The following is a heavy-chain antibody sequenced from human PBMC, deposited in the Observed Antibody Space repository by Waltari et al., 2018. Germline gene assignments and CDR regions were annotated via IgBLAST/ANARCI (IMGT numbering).Heavy chain of an antibody. V-gene: IGHV4-59*01. CDR1: GGSISGYY. Sequence: QVQLQESGPGLVKHSETLSLTCTVSGGSISGYYWTGIRHPPGKGLEWIVYIYYSVRTNYNPSLKSRVTISVDTSKNQFSLNLSSVTAADTAVYYCAREDYYGSGSYSRRYYYYYMDVWGKGTTVTVS. D-gene: IGHD3-10*01. J-gene: IGHJ6*03. CDR3: AREDYYGSGSYSRRYYYYYMDV. CDR2: IYYSVRT.